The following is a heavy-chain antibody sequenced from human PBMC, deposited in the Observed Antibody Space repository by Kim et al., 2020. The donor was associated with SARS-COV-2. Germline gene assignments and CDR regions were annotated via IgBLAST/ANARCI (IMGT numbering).Heavy chain of an antibody. D-gene: IGHD2-8*01. CDR1: GGSISSYY. CDR3: ARGRGYCTNGVCYILDY. CDR2: IYYSGST. V-gene: IGHV4-59*01. J-gene: IGHJ4*02. Sequence: SETLSLTCTVSGGSISSYYWSWIRQPPGKGLEWIGYIYYSGSTNYNPSLKSRVTISVDTSKNQFSLKLSSVTAADTAVYYCARGRGYCTNGVCYILDYWGQGTLVTVSS.